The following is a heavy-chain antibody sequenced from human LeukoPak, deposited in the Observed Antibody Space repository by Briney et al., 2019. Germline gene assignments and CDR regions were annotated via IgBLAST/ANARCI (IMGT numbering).Heavy chain of an antibody. CDR1: GGSISSYY. D-gene: IGHD3-10*01. V-gene: IGHV4-59*08. CDR3: ARSYGSGSYFDC. CDR2: SSYSGST. J-gene: IGHJ4*02. Sequence: RPSETLSLTCTVSGGSISSYYWSWIRQPPGKGLEWIGFSSYSGSTKYNPSLKSRVTISVDTSKNQLSLKLSSVTAADTAMYYCARSYGSGSYFDCWGQGTLVAVSS.